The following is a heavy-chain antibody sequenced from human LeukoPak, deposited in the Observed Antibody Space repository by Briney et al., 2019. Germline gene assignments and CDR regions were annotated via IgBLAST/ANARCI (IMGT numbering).Heavy chain of an antibody. D-gene: IGHD1-26*01. CDR1: GFTFDDYG. Sequence: GGSLRLSCAASGFTFDDYGMSWVRQAPGKGLEWVSGINWNGGSTGYAGSVKGRFTISRDNAKNSLYLQMNSLRAEDTALYHCARGAGELPFDYWGQGTLVTVSS. CDR3: ARGAGELPFDY. J-gene: IGHJ4*02. V-gene: IGHV3-20*01. CDR2: INWNGGST.